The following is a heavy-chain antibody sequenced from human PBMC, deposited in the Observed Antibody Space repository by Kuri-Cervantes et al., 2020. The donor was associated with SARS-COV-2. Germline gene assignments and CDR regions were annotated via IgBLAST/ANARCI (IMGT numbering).Heavy chain of an antibody. CDR1: GFTFRNAW. V-gene: IGHV3-15*01. CDR2: IRSKTDGGTT. J-gene: IGHJ6*02. CDR3: TTADQDYYGMDV. Sequence: GESLKISCAASGFTFRNAWMSWVRQAPGKGLEWVGRIRSKTDGGTTDYSAPVKGRFTISRDDSKTTLFLQMDSLKTEDTAVYYCTTADQDYYGMDVWGQGTTVTVSS.